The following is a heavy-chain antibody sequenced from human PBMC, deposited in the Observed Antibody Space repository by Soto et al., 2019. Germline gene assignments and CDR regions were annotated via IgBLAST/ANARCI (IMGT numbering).Heavy chain of an antibody. Sequence: EVQLVESGGGLVQPGGSLRLSCAASGFTFSSYEMNWVRQAPGKGLEWVSYISSSGSTIYYADSVKGRFTISRDNAKNSLYLQMNSLRAEDTAVYYCARESSSRWCYYYGMDVWGQGTTVTVSS. CDR3: ARESSSRWCYYYGMDV. V-gene: IGHV3-48*03. J-gene: IGHJ6*02. CDR1: GFTFSSYE. CDR2: ISSSGSTI. D-gene: IGHD6-6*01.